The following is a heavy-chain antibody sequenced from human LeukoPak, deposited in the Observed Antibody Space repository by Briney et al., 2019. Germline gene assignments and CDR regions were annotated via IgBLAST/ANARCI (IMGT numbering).Heavy chain of an antibody. V-gene: IGHV1-69*05. Sequence: ASVKVSCKASGGTFSSYAISWVRQAPGQGLEWMGGIIPTFGTANYAQKFQGRVTITTDESTSTAYMELSSLRSEDTAVYYCARGGVGLCGGDCYQHRAHAFDIWGQGTMVTVSS. CDR1: GGTFSSYA. D-gene: IGHD2-21*01. J-gene: IGHJ3*02. CDR3: ARGGVGLCGGDCYQHRAHAFDI. CDR2: IIPTFGTA.